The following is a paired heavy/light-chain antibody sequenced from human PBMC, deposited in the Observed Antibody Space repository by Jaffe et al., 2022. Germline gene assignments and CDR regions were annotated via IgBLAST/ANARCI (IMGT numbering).Heavy chain of an antibody. Sequence: EVQLVESGGGLVQPGGSLRLSCEASGFTFSSNWMNWVRQAPGKGLEWVANVKEDGSDKYYVDSVKGRFTISRDNAKNSLNLQMNSLGAGDTAVYYCARGRYCSGGNCYLDYWGQGTLVTVSS. J-gene: IGHJ4*02. D-gene: IGHD2-15*01. CDR3: ARGRYCSGGNCYLDY. CDR2: VKEDGSDK. CDR1: GFTFSSNW. V-gene: IGHV3-7*01.
Light chain of an antibody. J-gene: IGKJ2*01. V-gene: IGKV4-1*01. CDR3: QQHYSSPQT. CDR2: WAS. Sequence: DIVMTQSPDSLAVSLGERATINCKSSQSVLYSSKNKNYLAWYQQKPGQPPKLLIYWASTRQSGVPDRFSGSGSGTDFTLSISSLQAEDVAVYYCQQHYSSPQTFGQGTKLEIK. CDR1: QSVLYSSKNKNY.